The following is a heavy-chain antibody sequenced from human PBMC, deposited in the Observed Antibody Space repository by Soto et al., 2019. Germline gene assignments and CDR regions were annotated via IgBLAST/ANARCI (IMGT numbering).Heavy chain of an antibody. V-gene: IGHV3-30-3*01. Sequence: GGSLRLSCAAPGFTFSSYAMHWVRQAPGKGLEWVAVISYDGSNKYYADSVKGRFTISRDNSKNTLYLQMNSLRAEDTAVYYCARDHNVVVRGVMGSYWGQGTLVTVSS. CDR1: GFTFSSYA. J-gene: IGHJ4*02. CDR3: ARDHNVVVRGVMGSY. D-gene: IGHD3-10*01. CDR2: ISYDGSNK.